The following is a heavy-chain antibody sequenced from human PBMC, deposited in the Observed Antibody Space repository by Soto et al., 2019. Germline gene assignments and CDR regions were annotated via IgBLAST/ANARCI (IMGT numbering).Heavy chain of an antibody. CDR3: ARGSERWLQPLDY. V-gene: IGHV3-53*01. D-gene: IGHD5-12*01. Sequence: EVQLLESGGGLIQPGGSLRLSCAASGFTVSSNYMSWVRQAPGKGLEWVSIIYSGGSTYYADSVKGRFTISRDNSKNTLYLQMNSLRAEDTAVYYCARGSERWLQPLDYWGQGTLVTVSS. CDR2: IYSGGST. J-gene: IGHJ4*02. CDR1: GFTVSSNY.